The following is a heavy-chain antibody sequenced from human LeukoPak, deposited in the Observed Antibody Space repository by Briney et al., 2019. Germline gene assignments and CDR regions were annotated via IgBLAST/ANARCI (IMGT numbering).Heavy chain of an antibody. D-gene: IGHD2-2*01. CDR1: GFTFSSYG. Sequence: GGSLRLSCAASGFTFSSYGMHWVRQAPGKGLEWVAVIWNDGGNKFYADSVKGRFTISRDNSKSTLSLQMNRLRAEETALYYSWKDHMTSCPGGGYYYYGVDVWGQGTTVTVPS. J-gene: IGHJ6*02. V-gene: IGHV3-33*06. CDR3: WKDHMTSCPGGGYYYYGVDV. CDR2: IWNDGGNK.